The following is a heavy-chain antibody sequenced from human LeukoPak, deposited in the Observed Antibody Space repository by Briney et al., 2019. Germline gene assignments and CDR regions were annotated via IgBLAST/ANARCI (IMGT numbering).Heavy chain of an antibody. V-gene: IGHV4-34*01. D-gene: IGHD3-10*01. CDR3: ARDLSYDSGHLHHYYGMDV. Sequence: PSETLSLTCAVYGGSFRGYYWSWIRQPPGKGLEWIGEVNHSGTTNYNPSLKSRVTISLNTSRNHFSLKLTSVTAADTAVYYCARDLSYDSGHLHHYYGMDVWGQGITVTVSS. J-gene: IGHJ6*02. CDR2: VNHSGTT. CDR1: GGSFRGYY.